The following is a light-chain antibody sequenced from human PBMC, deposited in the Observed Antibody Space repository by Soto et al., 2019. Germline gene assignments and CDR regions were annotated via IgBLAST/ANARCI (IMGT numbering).Light chain of an antibody. Sequence: EMVLTQSPGTLSLSPWERATLSCVASQSVTSNYLAWYQQKPGQAPRLLIYDASNRATGIPDRFSGSGSGTDFTLTISRLEPEDFAVYYCQQYGSSPFTFGPGTKVDIK. CDR1: QSVTSNY. CDR2: DAS. V-gene: IGKV3-20*01. CDR3: QQYGSSPFT. J-gene: IGKJ3*01.